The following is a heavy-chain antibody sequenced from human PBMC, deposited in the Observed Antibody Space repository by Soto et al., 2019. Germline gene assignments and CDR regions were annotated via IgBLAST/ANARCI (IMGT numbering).Heavy chain of an antibody. J-gene: IGHJ4*02. CDR2: IDPSDSYS. CDR1: GYSFTNYW. CDR3: ARHRDILSGYSAADN. V-gene: IGHV5-10-1*01. Sequence: PGESLKIPCKASGYSFTNYWITWMRQTRGKGLECMGMIDPSDSYSNYSPSFQGHVTMSVDKSISSAYLQFSSLKASDTTMYYCARHRDILSGYSAADNWGQGTQVTVSS. D-gene: IGHD3-9*01.